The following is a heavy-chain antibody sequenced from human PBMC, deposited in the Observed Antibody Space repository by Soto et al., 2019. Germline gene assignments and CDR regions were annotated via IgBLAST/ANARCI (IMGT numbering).Heavy chain of an antibody. J-gene: IGHJ4*02. CDR1: GFTFSNYW. Sequence: EVQLVESGGGPAQFGGSLRLSCAASGFTFSNYWMHWVRQFPGKGLVWVARIKGDETSTGYADSVKGRFTICRDNVKNTLYLQLNSLRADDTAVYYCARGVSGYYGFDYWGQGTLVTVSS. CDR3: ARGVSGYYGFDY. CDR2: IKGDETST. V-gene: IGHV3-74*01. D-gene: IGHD5-12*01.